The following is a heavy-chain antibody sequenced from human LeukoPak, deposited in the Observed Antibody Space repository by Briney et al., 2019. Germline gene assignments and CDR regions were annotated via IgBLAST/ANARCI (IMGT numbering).Heavy chain of an antibody. CDR3: ARARGAMVSPHYYYYGMDV. D-gene: IGHD5-18*01. J-gene: IGHJ6*02. Sequence: ASVKVSCKASGYTFTSYGISWVRQAPGQGLEWMGWISAYNGNTNYAQKLQGRVTMTTDTSTSTACMELRSLRSDDTAVYYCARARGAMVSPHYYYYGMDVWGQGTTVTVSS. CDR1: GYTFTSYG. CDR2: ISAYNGNT. V-gene: IGHV1-18*01.